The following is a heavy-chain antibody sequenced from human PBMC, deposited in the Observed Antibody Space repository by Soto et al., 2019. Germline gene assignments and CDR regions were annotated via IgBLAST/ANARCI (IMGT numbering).Heavy chain of an antibody. J-gene: IGHJ3*02. CDR3: AKILYCSGGSCYSGAFDI. CDR1: GFPFSSYA. CDR2: ISGSGGST. V-gene: IGHV3-23*01. Sequence: GGSLRLSCAASGFPFSSYAMSWVRQAPGKGLEWVSAISGSGGSTYYADSVKGRFTISRDNSKNTLYLQMNSLRAEDTAVYYCAKILYCSGGSCYSGAFDIWGQGTVVTVSS. D-gene: IGHD2-15*01.